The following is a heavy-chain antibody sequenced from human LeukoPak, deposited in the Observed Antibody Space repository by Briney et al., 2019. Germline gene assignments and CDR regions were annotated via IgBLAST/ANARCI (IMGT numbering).Heavy chain of an antibody. CDR1: GYTFTGYY. CDR2: INPNSGGT. Sequence: ASVKVSCKASGYTFTGYYMHWVRQAPGQGLEWMGWINPNSGGTNYAQNFQDRVTMTRDTSISTAYMELSRLRSDDTAVYYCARAVTTDVLVSSHGFDYWGQGTLVTVSS. V-gene: IGHV1-2*02. D-gene: IGHD4-17*01. J-gene: IGHJ4*02. CDR3: ARAVTTDVLVSSHGFDY.